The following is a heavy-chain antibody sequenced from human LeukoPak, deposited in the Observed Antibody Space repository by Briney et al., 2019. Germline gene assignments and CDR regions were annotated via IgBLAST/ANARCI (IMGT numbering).Heavy chain of an antibody. Sequence: GGSLRLSCAASGFTFSSYWMHWIRQAPGKGLEWVSAISGSGGSTYYADSVKGRFTISRDNSKNTLYLQMNSLRAEDTAVYYCAKENPVGPSPFDYWGQGTLVTVSS. CDR1: GFTFSSYW. V-gene: IGHV3-23*01. J-gene: IGHJ4*02. CDR2: ISGSGGST. CDR3: AKENPVGPSPFDY.